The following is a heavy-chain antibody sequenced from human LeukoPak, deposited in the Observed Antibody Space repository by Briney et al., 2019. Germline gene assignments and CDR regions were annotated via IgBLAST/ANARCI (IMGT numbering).Heavy chain of an antibody. CDR2: INWDGSRT. D-gene: IGHD3-16*01. Sequence: PGGSLGLSCAASGFTFDDYAMHWVRQAPGKGLEWVSLINWDGSRTNYADSVQGRFTISRDNSKNSLYLQMNSLRPEDTALYYCAKGPGGGYYYYYYMDVWGKGTTVTVSS. J-gene: IGHJ6*03. CDR3: AKGPGGGYYYYYYMDV. V-gene: IGHV3-43D*03. CDR1: GFTFDDYA.